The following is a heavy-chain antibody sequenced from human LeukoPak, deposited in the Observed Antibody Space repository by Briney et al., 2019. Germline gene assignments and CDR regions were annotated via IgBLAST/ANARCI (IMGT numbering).Heavy chain of an antibody. CDR2: IYYTGST. CDR1: GGSISGYY. D-gene: IGHD5-24*01. V-gene: IGHV4-59*01. CDR3: ARFDRDGYNLDY. J-gene: IGHJ4*02. Sequence: SETLSLTCTVSGGSISGYYWTWIRQPPGKGLEWLGYIYYTGSTNYNPSLKSRVTISVDTSKNQFSLNLSSVTAADTALYYCARFDRDGYNLDYWGQGTLVTVSS.